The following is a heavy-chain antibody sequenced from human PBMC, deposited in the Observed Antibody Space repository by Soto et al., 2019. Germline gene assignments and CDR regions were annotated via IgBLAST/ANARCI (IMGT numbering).Heavy chain of an antibody. CDR2: ISYDGSNK. V-gene: IGHV3-30*03. Sequence: QVQLVESGGGVVQPGRSLRLSCAASGFTFSHYGIHWVRQAPGKGLEWLAVISYDGSNKHYADSVKGRFTVSRDNSKNTLYLQMNSLRAADTAGYFCARYSGKWQGAIDYWGQGTLVTGSS. J-gene: IGHJ4*02. CDR3: ARYSGKWQGAIDY. D-gene: IGHD1-26*01. CDR1: GFTFSHYG.